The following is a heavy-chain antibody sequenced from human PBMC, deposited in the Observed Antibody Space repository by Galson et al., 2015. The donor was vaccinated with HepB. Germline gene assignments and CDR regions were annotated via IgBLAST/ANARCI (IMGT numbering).Heavy chain of an antibody. J-gene: IGHJ6*02. CDR3: AKDAHCSSTSCYTYYYYGMDV. CDR2: ISYDGSNK. Sequence: SLRLSCAASGFTFSSYGMHWVRQAPGKGLEWVAVISYDGSNKYYADSVKGRFTISRDNSKNTLYLQMNSLRAEDTAVYYCAKDAHCSSTSCYTYYYYGMDVWGQGTTVTVSS. CDR1: GFTFSSYG. V-gene: IGHV3-30*18. D-gene: IGHD2-2*02.